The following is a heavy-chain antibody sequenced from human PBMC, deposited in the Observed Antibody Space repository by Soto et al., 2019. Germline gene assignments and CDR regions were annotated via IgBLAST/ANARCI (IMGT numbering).Heavy chain of an antibody. CDR2: MSYDGSHT. J-gene: IGHJ4*02. CDR1: GFTFNRNG. Sequence: QVQLVESGGGVVQPGRSLRLSCAASGFTFNRNGMHWVRQAPGKGLEWVAVMSYDGSHTYYADSVKGRFTISRDNSRNTLFLQMTSLRAEDSAVYYCAKDRYDILTGYFDYWGQGTLVTVSS. CDR3: AKDRYDILTGYFDY. V-gene: IGHV3-30*18. D-gene: IGHD3-9*01.